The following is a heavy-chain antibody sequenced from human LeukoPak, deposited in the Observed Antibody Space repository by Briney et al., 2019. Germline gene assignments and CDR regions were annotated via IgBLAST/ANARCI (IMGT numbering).Heavy chain of an antibody. CDR3: AGVGDGYNYYFDS. J-gene: IGHJ4*02. D-gene: IGHD5-24*01. V-gene: IGHV4-30-2*01. CDR2: IYYSGST. CDR1: GGSISSGGYS. Sequence: SETLSLTCAVSGGSISSGGYSWSWIRQPPGKGLEWIGYIYYSGSTYYNPSLKSRVTISVDRSKNQFSLKLSSVTAAITAVYYCAGVGDGYNYYFDSWGQGTLVTVSS.